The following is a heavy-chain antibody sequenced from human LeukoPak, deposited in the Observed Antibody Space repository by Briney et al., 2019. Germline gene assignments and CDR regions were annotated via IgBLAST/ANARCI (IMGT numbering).Heavy chain of an antibody. J-gene: IGHJ4*02. D-gene: IGHD3-9*01. CDR2: IKSKTDGGTT. V-gene: IGHV3-15*01. Sequence: GGSLRLSCAASGFTLSNAWMSWVRQAPGKGLEWVGRIKSKTDGGTTDYAAPVKGRFTISRDDSKNTLYLQMNSLKTEDTAVYYCTTDLTVSDFDYWGQGTLVTVSS. CDR3: TTDLTVSDFDY. CDR1: GFTLSNAW.